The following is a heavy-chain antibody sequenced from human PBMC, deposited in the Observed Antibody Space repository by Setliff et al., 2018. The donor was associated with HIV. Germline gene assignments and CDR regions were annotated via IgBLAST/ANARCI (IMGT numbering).Heavy chain of an antibody. D-gene: IGHD6-13*01. CDR2: IKSKTDGGTT. V-gene: IGHV3-15*01. J-gene: IGHJ6*02. Sequence: PGGSLRLSCAASGFTFNNAWMTWVRQAPGKGLEWVGHIKSKTDGGTTDYAAPVKGRFTISRDDSKTTLYLQMNSLRAEDTAVYYCARLRPYSSSWYGLGSTRYGMDVWGQGTTVTVSS. CDR1: GFTFNNAW. CDR3: ARLRPYSSSWYGLGSTRYGMDV.